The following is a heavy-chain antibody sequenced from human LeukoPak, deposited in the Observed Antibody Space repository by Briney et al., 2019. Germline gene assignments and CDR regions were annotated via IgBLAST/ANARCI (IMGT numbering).Heavy chain of an antibody. CDR3: AIPDHHNNGGYYFLYMDV. CDR2: TSYDGSIK. V-gene: IGHV3-30*01. Sequence: AGSLRLSCAASGFTFYAYAMHWVRQAPGKGLEWVAVTSYDGSIKCYADILKGRFTISRDNSKSMLYLQMNSLRPEDTAVYYCAIPDHHNNGGYYFLYMDVWGKGTTVPVS. J-gene: IGHJ6*03. D-gene: IGHD1-26*01. CDR1: GFTFYAYA.